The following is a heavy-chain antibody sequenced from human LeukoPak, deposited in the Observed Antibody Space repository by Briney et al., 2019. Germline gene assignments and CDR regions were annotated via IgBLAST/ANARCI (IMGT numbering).Heavy chain of an antibody. CDR2: IIPIFGTA. Sequence: ASVKVSCKASGGTFSSYAISWVRQAPGQGLEWMGGIIPIFGTANYAQKFQGRVTITADKSTSTAYMELSSLRSEDTAVYYCARSDYDILTGYYAPGLGCLDYWGQGTLVTVSS. J-gene: IGHJ4*02. V-gene: IGHV1-69*06. CDR3: ARSDYDILTGYYAPGLGCLDY. CDR1: GGTFSSYA. D-gene: IGHD3-9*01.